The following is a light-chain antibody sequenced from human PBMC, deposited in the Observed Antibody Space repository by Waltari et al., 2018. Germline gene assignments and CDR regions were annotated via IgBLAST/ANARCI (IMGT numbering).Light chain of an antibody. CDR1: SSDVGGYNY. CDR3: SSYTSSSTLVV. CDR2: DVS. J-gene: IGLJ2*01. Sequence: QSALTQPASVSGSPGQSITISCTGTSSDVGGYNYVSWYQKHPGKAPKLMFYDVSNRPSGVCDRVSGSKSGNPASLTISGLQAEDEADYYCSSYTSSSTLVVFGGGTKLTVL. V-gene: IGLV2-14*03.